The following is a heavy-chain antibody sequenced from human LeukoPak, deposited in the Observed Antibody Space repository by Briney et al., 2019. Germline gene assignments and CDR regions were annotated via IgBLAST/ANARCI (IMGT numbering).Heavy chain of an antibody. D-gene: IGHD3-22*01. J-gene: IGHJ4*02. CDR2: ISYDGSNK. V-gene: IGHV3-30*01. CDR3: ARDACYYDSSGYYFGYFDY. CDR1: GFTFSSYA. Sequence: GGSLRLSCAASGFTFSSYAMHWVRQAPGKGLEWVAVISYDGSNKYYADSVKGRFTISRDNSKNTLYLQMNSLRAEDTAVYYCARDACYYDSSGYYFGYFDYWGQGTLVTVSS.